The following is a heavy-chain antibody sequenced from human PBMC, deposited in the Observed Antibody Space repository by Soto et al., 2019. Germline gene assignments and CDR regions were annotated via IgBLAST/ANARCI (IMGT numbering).Heavy chain of an antibody. D-gene: IGHD2-8*01. J-gene: IGHJ5*02. Sequence: QVQLVQSGAEVKKPGSSVKVSCKASGGTFSSYAISWVRQAPGQGLEWMGGIIPIFGTANYAQKFQGRVTITADESTSTAYMELSSLGFEDTAVYYCARDGCTNGVCYTGWFDPWGQGTLVTVSS. V-gene: IGHV1-69*01. CDR3: ARDGCTNGVCYTGWFDP. CDR2: IIPIFGTA. CDR1: GGTFSSYA.